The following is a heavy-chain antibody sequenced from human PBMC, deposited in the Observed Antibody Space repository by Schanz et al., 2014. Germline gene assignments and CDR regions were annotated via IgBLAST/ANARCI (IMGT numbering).Heavy chain of an antibody. CDR1: GFTFSSYA. D-gene: IGHD3-10*01. J-gene: IGHJ6*02. Sequence: VQLLESGGGLVQPGRSLRLSCAASGFTFSSYAMQWVRQAPDKGLEWVAGISYEGSIKYYADSVRGRFTISRDNSMNTVYLQMNSLRSDDAAVYYCARAQGVIRLYYGVDVWGQGTRVTVSS. CDR3: ARAQGVIRLYYGVDV. V-gene: IGHV3-30*14. CDR2: ISYEGSIK.